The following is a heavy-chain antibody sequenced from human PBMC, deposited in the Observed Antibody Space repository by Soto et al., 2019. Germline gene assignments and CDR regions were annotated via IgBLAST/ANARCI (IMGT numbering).Heavy chain of an antibody. CDR2: ISTNGGST. CDR1: GFTFSIYA. D-gene: IGHD3-22*01. CDR3: VKGEYYYDSSGYYPFDH. J-gene: IGHJ4*02. V-gene: IGHV3-64D*06. Sequence: PGGSLRLSCSASGFTFSIYAMHWVRQAPGKGLEYVSSISTNGGSTDYADSVKGRFTISRDNSKNTVYLQMSSLRVEDTAVYYCVKGEYYYDSSGYYPFDHWGQGT.